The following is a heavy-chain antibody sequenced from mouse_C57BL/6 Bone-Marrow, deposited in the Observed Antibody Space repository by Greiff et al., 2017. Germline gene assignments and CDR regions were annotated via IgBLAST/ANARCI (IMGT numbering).Heavy chain of an antibody. J-gene: IGHJ2*01. CDR2: ISSGGSYT. CDR1: GFTFSSYG. Sequence: EVKLVESGGDLVKPGGSLKLSCAASGFTFSSYGMSWVRQTPDKRLEWVATISSGGSYTYYPDSVKGRFTISRDNAKNTLYLQMSSLKSEDTAMYYCARHSLLYYYGSSYEDWGQGTTLTVSS. D-gene: IGHD1-1*01. V-gene: IGHV5-6*01. CDR3: ARHSLLYYYGSSYED.